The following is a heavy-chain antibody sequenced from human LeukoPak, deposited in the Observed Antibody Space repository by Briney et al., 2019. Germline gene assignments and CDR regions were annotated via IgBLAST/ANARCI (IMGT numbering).Heavy chain of an antibody. CDR3: ARVVSSWDDAFDI. CDR2: IYYSGST. CDR1: GGSISSGGYY. J-gene: IGHJ3*02. V-gene: IGHV4-31*03. Sequence: SQTLSLTCTVSGGSISSGGYYWSWIRQHPGKGLEWIGYIYYSGSTYYNPSLKSRVTISVDTSKNQFSLKLSSVTAADTAVYYCARVVSSWDDAFDIWGQGTMVTVSS. D-gene: IGHD6-13*01.